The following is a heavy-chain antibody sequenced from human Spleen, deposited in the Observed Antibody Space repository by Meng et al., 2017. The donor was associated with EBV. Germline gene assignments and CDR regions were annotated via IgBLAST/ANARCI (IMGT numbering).Heavy chain of an antibody. CDR2: LIPMSGAP. CDR1: GGTFRSDG. D-gene: IGHD3-10*01. Sequence: QGDVGEAGAGVKEPATWVNVSCKTAGGTFRSDGIRWVRQGPGQGLEWMGGLIPMSGAPHYAQKFQDRVTITADESTSTHYMGLSGLRSEDTAVYYCASESGRGFTPDYWGQGTLVTVSS. V-gene: IGHV1-69*01. J-gene: IGHJ4*02. CDR3: ASESGRGFTPDY.